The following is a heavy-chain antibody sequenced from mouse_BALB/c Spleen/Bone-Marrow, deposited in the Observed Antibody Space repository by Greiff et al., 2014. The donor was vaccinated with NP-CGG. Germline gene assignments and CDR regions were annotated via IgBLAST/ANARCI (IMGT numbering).Heavy chain of an antibody. CDR2: ISSGGSYT. V-gene: IGHV5-9*02. CDR3: VRRVQLDY. Sequence: EVQVVESGGGLVKPGGSLKLSCAASGFAFSSYDMSWVCQTPEKRLEWVATISSGGSYTYYPDSVKGRFTISRDNARNTLYLQMSSLRSEDTALYYCVRRVQLDYWGQGTTLTVSS. CDR1: GFAFSSYD. J-gene: IGHJ2*01.